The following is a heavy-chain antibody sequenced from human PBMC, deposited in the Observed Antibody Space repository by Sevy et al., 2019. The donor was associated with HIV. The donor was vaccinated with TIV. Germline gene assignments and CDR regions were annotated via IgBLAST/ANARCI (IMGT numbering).Heavy chain of an antibody. D-gene: IGHD3-22*01. CDR1: AGSPTSEAYY. CDR2: IYHSGTT. J-gene: IGHJ4*02. Sequence: SETLSLTCSVSAGSPTSEAYYWSWIRQHPGKGLEWIGYIYHSGTTYYNPSLKSRVTMSIDTSKEYFSLNLSSVTAADTAVYYCVSHYDTSGYYFDYWGQGTLVTVSS. CDR3: VSHYDTSGYYFDY. V-gene: IGHV4-31*03.